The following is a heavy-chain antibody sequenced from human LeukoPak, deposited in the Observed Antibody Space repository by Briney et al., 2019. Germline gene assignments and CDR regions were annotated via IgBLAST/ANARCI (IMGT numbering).Heavy chain of an antibody. CDR2: ISYDGSNK. V-gene: IGHV3-30*18. D-gene: IGHD3-10*01. CDR3: AKDLPPLLWFGEFETLDY. CDR1: GFTFSSYG. Sequence: GRSLRLSCAASGFTFSSYGMHWVRQAPGKGLEGVAVISYDGSNKYYADSVKGRFTISRDNSKNTLYLQMNSLRAEDTAVYYCAKDLPPLLWFGEFETLDYWGQGTLVTVSS. J-gene: IGHJ4*02.